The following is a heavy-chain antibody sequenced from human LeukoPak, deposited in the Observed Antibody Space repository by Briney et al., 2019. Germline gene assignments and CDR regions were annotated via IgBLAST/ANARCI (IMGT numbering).Heavy chain of an antibody. D-gene: IGHD4-17*01. V-gene: IGHV4-59*01. Sequence: SETLSLTCTGSGGSISSYYWSWIRQPPGKGLEWIGYIYYSGSTNYNPSLKSRVTMSVDTSKNQFSLNLTSVTAADTAVYYCARGGDYGDFLDYWGQGTLVTVSS. J-gene: IGHJ4*02. CDR2: IYYSGST. CDR1: GGSISSYY. CDR3: ARGGDYGDFLDY.